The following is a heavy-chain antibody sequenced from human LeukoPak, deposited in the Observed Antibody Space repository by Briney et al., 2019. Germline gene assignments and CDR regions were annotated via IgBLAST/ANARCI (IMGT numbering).Heavy chain of an antibody. Sequence: GGSLRLSCAASGFTFSSYAMSWVRQAPGKGLEWVSAISGSGGSTYYADSVKGRFTISRDNSKNTLYLQMNSLRAEDTAVYYCARSHYGGSYYFDYWGQGTLVTVSS. J-gene: IGHJ4*02. CDR3: ARSHYGGSYYFDY. CDR2: ISGSGGST. V-gene: IGHV3-23*01. CDR1: GFTFSSYA. D-gene: IGHD4-23*01.